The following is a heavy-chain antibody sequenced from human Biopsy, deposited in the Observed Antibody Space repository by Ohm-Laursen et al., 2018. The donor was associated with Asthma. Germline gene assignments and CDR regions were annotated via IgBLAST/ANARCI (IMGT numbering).Heavy chain of an antibody. Sequence: SLRLSCAASAFIFSNGWMYWVRQAPGKGLEWVGRIKSKVDGGTTDFAVPVKGTFTSSRDNTKIMLKLKINSLKSEDSAVYYCTTDFASGPRDFARDVWGQGTTVTVSS. CDR3: TTDFASGPRDFARDV. CDR1: AFIFSNGW. J-gene: IGHJ6*02. V-gene: IGHV3-15*01. CDR2: IKSKVDGGTT. D-gene: IGHD2-8*02.